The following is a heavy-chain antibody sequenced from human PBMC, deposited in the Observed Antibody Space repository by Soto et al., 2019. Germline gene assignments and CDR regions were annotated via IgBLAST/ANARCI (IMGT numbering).Heavy chain of an antibody. CDR2: IYSSETT. CDR3: ARLNGYCVSTNCHGYYGMDV. V-gene: IGHV4-39*01. Sequence: ASETLSLSYTVSGGSVSSNSYSGGWIRQSAGKGLEWIGTIYSSETTYYNPSLLSRVTISVDTSKNEFSLRLSSVTAADTAVYYCARLNGYCVSTNCHGYYGMDVWGQGTTVT. CDR1: GGSVSSNSYS. J-gene: IGHJ6*02. D-gene: IGHD2-2*03.